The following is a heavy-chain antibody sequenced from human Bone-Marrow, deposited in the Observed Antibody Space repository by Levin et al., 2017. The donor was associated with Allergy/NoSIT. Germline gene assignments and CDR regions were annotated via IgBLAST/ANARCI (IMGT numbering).Heavy chain of an antibody. J-gene: IGHJ6*02. CDR3: ARDRCSSINCYKHSYFYGLDV. D-gene: IGHD2-2*02. CDR1: GLTFSTYS. V-gene: IGHV3-30-3*01. Sequence: GGSLRLSCAASGLTFSTYSLHWVRQAPGKGLEWVSLISSDGSKKFYADSVKGRFTISRDNSKNTLFLQMNSMRPEDTAVYSCARDRCSSINCYKHSYFYGLDVWGQGTTVIVSS. CDR2: ISSDGSKK.